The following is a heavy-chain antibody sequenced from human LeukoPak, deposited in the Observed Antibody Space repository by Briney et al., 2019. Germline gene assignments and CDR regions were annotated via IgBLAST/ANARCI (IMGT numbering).Heavy chain of an antibody. CDR1: GFILNTYS. V-gene: IGHV3-48*01. CDR3: ASPGASSSSWYRLGFDP. Sequence: GGSLRLSCAASGFILNTYSMNWVRQAPGKGLEWVSYISSSSSTKYYADSVKGRFTISRDNAKNSLYLQMNSLRAEDTAVYCASPGASSSSWYRLGFDPWGQGTLVIVSS. D-gene: IGHD6-13*01. J-gene: IGHJ5*02. CDR2: ISSSSSTK.